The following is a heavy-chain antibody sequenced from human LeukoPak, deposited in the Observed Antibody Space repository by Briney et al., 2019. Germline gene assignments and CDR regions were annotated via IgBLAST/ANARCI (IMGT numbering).Heavy chain of an antibody. V-gene: IGHV3-7*01. CDR3: AKDHKSGCYDY. Sequence: GGSLRLSCAASGFTFSTYWLTLVRQAPGKGAGWGSNIKEDVSEENHLDSVKGRFSISRDNAKNSLYLHMNSLRAEDTAVYYCAKDHKSGCYDYWGPGILVTVSS. D-gene: IGHD6-19*01. CDR2: IKEDVSEE. CDR1: GFTFSTYW. J-gene: IGHJ4*02.